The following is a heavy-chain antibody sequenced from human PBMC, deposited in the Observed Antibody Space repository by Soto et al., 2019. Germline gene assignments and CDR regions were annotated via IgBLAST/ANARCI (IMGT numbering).Heavy chain of an antibody. J-gene: IGHJ4*02. CDR1: GGSFSGFH. D-gene: IGHD3-10*01. CDR2: INHGGST. CDR3: ERSGSGISCDY. V-gene: IGHV4-34*01. Sequence: SETLSLTCAVFGGSFSGFHWSWIRQPPGKGLEWIGEINHGGSTNYNPSLKSRVTISVDTSKNQFSLKLSSVTAADTAVYYCERSGSGISCDYWGQVTLVTVSS.